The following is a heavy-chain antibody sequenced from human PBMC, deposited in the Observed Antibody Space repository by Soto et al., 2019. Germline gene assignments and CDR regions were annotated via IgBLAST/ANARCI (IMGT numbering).Heavy chain of an antibody. CDR3: ARHRDEYSYGGYYYYGMDV. CDR2: IYPGDSDT. D-gene: IGHD5-18*01. J-gene: IGHJ6*02. Sequence: PGESLKISCKGSGYSFTSYWIGWVRQMPGKGLEWMGIIYPGDSDTRYSPSFQGQVTISADKSISTAYLQWSSLKASDTATYYCARHRDEYSYGGYYYYGMDVWGQGTTVTV. V-gene: IGHV5-51*01. CDR1: GYSFTSYW.